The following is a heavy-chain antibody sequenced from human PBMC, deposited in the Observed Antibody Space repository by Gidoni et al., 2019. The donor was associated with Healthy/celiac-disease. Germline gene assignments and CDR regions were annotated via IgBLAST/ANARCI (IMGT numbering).Heavy chain of an antibody. V-gene: IGHV3-21*01. D-gene: IGHD2-2*01. CDR3: ARDDIVVVPAALFYYGMDV. Sequence: EVQLVESGGGLVKPGGSLRLSCAASGFTFSSYSMNWVRQAPGKGLEWVSSISSSSSYIYYADSVKGRFTISRDNAKNSLYLQMNSLRAEDTAVYYCARDDIVVVPAALFYYGMDVWGQGTTVTVSS. CDR1: GFTFSSYS. CDR2: ISSSSSYI. J-gene: IGHJ6*02.